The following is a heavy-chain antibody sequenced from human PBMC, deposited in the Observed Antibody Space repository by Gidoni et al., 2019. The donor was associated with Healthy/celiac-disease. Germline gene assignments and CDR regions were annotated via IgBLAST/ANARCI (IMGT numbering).Heavy chain of an antibody. V-gene: IGHV3-53*01. D-gene: IGHD3-3*01. CDR1: GFTVSSNY. CDR3: ARITIFGVALGAFDI. J-gene: IGHJ3*02. Sequence: EVQLVESGGGLIQPGGSLRLSCAASGFTVSSNYMSWVRQAPGKGLEWVSVIYSGGSTYYADSVKGRFTISRDNSKNTLYLQMNSLRAEDTAVYYCARITIFGVALGAFDIWGQGTMVTVSS. CDR2: IYSGGST.